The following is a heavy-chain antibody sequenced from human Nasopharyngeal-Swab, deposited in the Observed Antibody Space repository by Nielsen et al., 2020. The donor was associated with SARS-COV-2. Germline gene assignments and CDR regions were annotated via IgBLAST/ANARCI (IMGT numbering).Heavy chain of an antibody. CDR1: GFTFSSYI. D-gene: IGHD3-10*01. CDR2: ISSSSSYI. J-gene: IGHJ4*02. CDR3: ARDSYYYGSSFDY. Sequence: GESLKISCVSSGFTFSSYIMNWVRQAPGKGLEWVSSISSSSSYIYYADSVKGRFTISRDNAKNSLYLQMNSLRAEDTAVYYCARDSYYYGSSFDYWGQGTLVTVSS. V-gene: IGHV3-21*01.